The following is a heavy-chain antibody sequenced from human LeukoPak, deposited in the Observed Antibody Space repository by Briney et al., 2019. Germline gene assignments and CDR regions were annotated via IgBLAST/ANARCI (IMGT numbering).Heavy chain of an antibody. CDR1: GFTFDDYA. D-gene: IGHD4-11*01. Sequence: GGSLRLSCAASGFTFDDYAMHWVRQAPGKGLEWVSGISWNSGSIGYADSVKGRFTISRDNAKNSLYLQMNSLRAEDTAVYYCARESYSKRGFDYWGQGTLVTVSS. J-gene: IGHJ4*02. CDR2: ISWNSGSI. CDR3: ARESYSKRGFDY. V-gene: IGHV3-9*01.